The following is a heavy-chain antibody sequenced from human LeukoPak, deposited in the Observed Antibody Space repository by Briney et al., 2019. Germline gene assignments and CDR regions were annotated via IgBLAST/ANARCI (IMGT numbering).Heavy chain of an antibody. CDR2: ISGGGGST. J-gene: IGHJ4*02. Sequence: GGSLRLSCAASAFTFSSYAMSLVRQAPGKGLEWVSDISGGGGSTYYADSVKGRFTISRDNSKDTLYLQLNSLRAEDTAVYYCAKVGTYEILTGYSPHLDYWGQGTLVTVSS. V-gene: IGHV3-23*01. CDR3: AKVGTYEILTGYSPHLDY. CDR1: AFTFSSYA. D-gene: IGHD3-9*01.